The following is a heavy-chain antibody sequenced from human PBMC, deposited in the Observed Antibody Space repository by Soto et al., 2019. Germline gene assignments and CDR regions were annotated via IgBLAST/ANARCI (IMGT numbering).Heavy chain of an antibody. Sequence: PGESLKISCKCSGYSFTSYWIGWVRQMPGKGLEWMGIIYPGDSDTRYSPSFQGRVTISADKSISTAYLQWSSLKASDTAMYYCARSQTVGSRINDAFNIWGQGTMVTVSS. J-gene: IGHJ3*02. D-gene: IGHD1-26*01. CDR2: IYPGDSDT. CDR1: GYSFTSYW. CDR3: ARSQTVGSRINDAFNI. V-gene: IGHV5-51*01.